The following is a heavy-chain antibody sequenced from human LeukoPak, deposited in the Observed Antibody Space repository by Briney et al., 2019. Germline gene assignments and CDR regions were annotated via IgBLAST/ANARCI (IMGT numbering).Heavy chain of an antibody. CDR3: VKAQRGFDDFWSGYDY. D-gene: IGHD3-3*01. J-gene: IGHJ4*02. CDR2: ISSSGSTI. CDR1: GFTFSSYE. V-gene: IGHV3-48*03. Sequence: PGGSLRLSCAASGFTFSSYEMNWVRQAPGKGLEWVSYISSSGSTIYYADSVKGRFTISRDNSQNTLYIQMESLRVEDTAVYYCVKAQRGFDDFWSGYDYWGQGSLVTVSS.